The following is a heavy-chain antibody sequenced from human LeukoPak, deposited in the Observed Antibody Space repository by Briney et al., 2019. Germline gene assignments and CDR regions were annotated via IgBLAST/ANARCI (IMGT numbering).Heavy chain of an antibody. CDR3: ARAPHCYYDSSGYYDDAFDI. D-gene: IGHD3-22*01. Sequence: PSETLSLTCTVSGGSISSYYWSWIRQPPGKGLEWIGYIYYSGSTNYNPSLKSRVTISVDTSKNQFSLKLSSVTAADTAVYYCARAPHCYYDSSGYYDDAFDIWGQGTMVTVSS. V-gene: IGHV4-59*01. CDR1: GGSISSYY. CDR2: IYYSGST. J-gene: IGHJ3*02.